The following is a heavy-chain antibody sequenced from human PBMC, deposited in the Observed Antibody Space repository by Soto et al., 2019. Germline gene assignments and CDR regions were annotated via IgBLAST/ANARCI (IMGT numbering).Heavy chain of an antibody. CDR2: INYSGVT. CDR3: ARRPDGFDF. J-gene: IGHJ4*02. V-gene: IGHV4-34*01. Sequence: PSETLSLTCGVYGGPFSGSLWNWIRQPPGKGLEWIGEINYSGVTNYSPSLKSRVAISVDTSKNQFSLKLSSVTAADTAIYYCARRPDGFDFWGQGTLVTVSS. CDR1: GGPFSGSL.